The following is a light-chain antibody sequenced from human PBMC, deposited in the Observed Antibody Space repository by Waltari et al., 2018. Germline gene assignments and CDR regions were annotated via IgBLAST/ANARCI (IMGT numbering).Light chain of an antibody. CDR2: DVS. J-gene: IGLJ3*02. CDR3: ASYISYSTLEL. CDR1: SSDVGAYNY. V-gene: IGLV2-14*03. Sequence: QSALTQPASVSGSPGQSISISCTGTSSDVGAYNYVSWYQHHPGKAPRLIIFDVSSRPSGGSGRFSGSKSGNTAALTISGLQGEEAAKYYCASYISYSTLELFGGGTSLTVL.